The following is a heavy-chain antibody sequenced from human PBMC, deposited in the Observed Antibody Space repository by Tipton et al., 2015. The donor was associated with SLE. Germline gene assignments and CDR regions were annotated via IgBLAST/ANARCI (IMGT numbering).Heavy chain of an antibody. CDR2: ISYDGSNK. Sequence: SLRLSCAASGFTFSSYAMHWVRQAPGKGLGWVAVISYDGSNKYYADSVKGRFTISRDNSKNTLYLQMNSLRAEDTAVYYCAKRRNGVFRQPDIWGQGTMVTVSS. V-gene: IGHV3-30*04. D-gene: IGHD2-8*01. CDR1: GFTFSSYA. CDR3: AKRRNGVFRQPDI. J-gene: IGHJ3*02.